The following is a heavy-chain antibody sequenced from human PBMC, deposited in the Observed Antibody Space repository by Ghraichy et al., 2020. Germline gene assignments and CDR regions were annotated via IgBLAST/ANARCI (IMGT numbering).Heavy chain of an antibody. D-gene: IGHD4-17*01. Sequence: GGSLRLSCAASGFTFSSYAMSWVRQAPGKGLEWVSGISGSGGSRYYADSVKGRFAISRDTPKKMVYLQMNSLRVEDTAVYYCAKARYGDYTYYFDSWGQGTLVTVSS. CDR2: ISGSGGSR. CDR3: AKARYGDYTYYFDS. V-gene: IGHV3-23*01. J-gene: IGHJ4*02. CDR1: GFTFSSYA.